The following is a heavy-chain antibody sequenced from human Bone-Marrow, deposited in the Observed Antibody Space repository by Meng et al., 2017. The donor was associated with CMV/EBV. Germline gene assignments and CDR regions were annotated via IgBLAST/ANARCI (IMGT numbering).Heavy chain of an antibody. CDR3: AAQKILGDLCGY. D-gene: IGHD2-21*01. Sequence: GGSLRLSCAASGFTVSSNYMSWVRQAPGKGLEWVSVIYSGGSTYYADSVKGRFTISRDNSKNTLYLQMNSLRADDTAIYYCAAQKILGDLCGYWGQGTLVTVSS. CDR2: IYSGGST. CDR1: GFTVSSNY. V-gene: IGHV3-53*01. J-gene: IGHJ4*02.